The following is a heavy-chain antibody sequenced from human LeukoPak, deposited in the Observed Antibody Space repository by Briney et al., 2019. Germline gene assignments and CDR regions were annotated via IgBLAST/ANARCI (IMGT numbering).Heavy chain of an antibody. J-gene: IGHJ6*02. CDR1: GFTFSSYG. D-gene: IGHD4-17*01. Sequence: GGSLRLSCAASGFTFSSYGMHWVRQAPGKGLEWVAVIWYDGSNKYYADSVKGRFTISRDNSKNTLYLQMNSLRAEDTAVYYCARDSYGDFGHYYGMDVWGQGTLVTVSS. V-gene: IGHV3-33*01. CDR2: IWYDGSNK. CDR3: ARDSYGDFGHYYGMDV.